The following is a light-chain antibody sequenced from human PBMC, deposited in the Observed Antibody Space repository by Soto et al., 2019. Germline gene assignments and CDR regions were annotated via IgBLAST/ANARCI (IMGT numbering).Light chain of an antibody. CDR3: SSFTSNRIYV. CDR2: GVT. Sequence: QSALTQPTSVSGSPGQSISISCTGSHNDIGTYDYVSWYQQHPGRAPRLLIHGVTTRASGISDRFSASKSGLTASLTISGLQPEDEADYYCSSFTSNRIYVFGPGTKLTVL. CDR1: HNDIGTYDY. J-gene: IGLJ1*01. V-gene: IGLV2-14*03.